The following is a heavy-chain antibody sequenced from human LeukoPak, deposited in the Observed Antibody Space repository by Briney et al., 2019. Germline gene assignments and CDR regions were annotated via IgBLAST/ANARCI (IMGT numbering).Heavy chain of an antibody. V-gene: IGHV3-23*01. Sequence: QPGGSLRLSCAASGFTFSSYAMSWVRQAPGKGLEWVSAISGSSGSTYYADSVKGRFTISRDNSKNTLYLQMNSLRAEDTAVYYCAKDHGIVGALLLLPYRDYFDYWGQGTLVTVSS. CDR2: ISGSSGST. CDR3: AKDHGIVGALLLLPYRDYFDY. CDR1: GFTFSSYA. D-gene: IGHD1-26*01. J-gene: IGHJ4*02.